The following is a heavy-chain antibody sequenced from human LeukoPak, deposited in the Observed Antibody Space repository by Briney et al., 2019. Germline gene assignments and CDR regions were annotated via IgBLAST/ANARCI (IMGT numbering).Heavy chain of an antibody. J-gene: IGHJ3*02. Sequence: PGGSLRLSCAASGFTVSSNYMSWVRQAPGKGLEWVSVIYSGGSTYYADSVKGRFTISRDNSKNTLYLQMNSLRAEDTAVYYCAKDGKYSSGPRAFDIWGQGTMVTVS. CDR3: AKDGKYSSGPRAFDI. CDR2: IYSGGST. CDR1: GFTVSSNY. V-gene: IGHV3-66*01. D-gene: IGHD6-19*01.